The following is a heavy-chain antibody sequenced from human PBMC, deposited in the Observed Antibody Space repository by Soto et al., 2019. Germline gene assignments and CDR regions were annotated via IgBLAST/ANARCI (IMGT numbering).Heavy chain of an antibody. CDR3: AKDPRAYSTNMGYYFDY. CDR2: LSAFDNT. J-gene: IGHJ4*02. D-gene: IGHD6-13*01. Sequence: EVQLLESGGGLVQPGGSLRLSCAASGFTFSRHAMSWVRQAPGKRLECVSTLSAFDNTHYADSVKGRFIISRDISKTTLSLQMNSLRVDDTAVYYCAKDPRAYSTNMGYYFDYWGQGSLVTVSS. V-gene: IGHV3-23*01. CDR1: GFTFSRHA.